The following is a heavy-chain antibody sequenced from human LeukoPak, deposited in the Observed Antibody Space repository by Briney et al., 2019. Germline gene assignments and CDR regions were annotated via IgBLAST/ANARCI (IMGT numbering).Heavy chain of an antibody. V-gene: IGHV3-23*01. Sequence: GRSLRLSCAASGFTFSSYGMSWVRQAPGKGLEWVSGISGSGGSTYYADSVKGRFTISRDNSKNTLYLQMNRLRAEDTAVYYCAKDSLYYYDRGAGYWGQGTLVTVSS. J-gene: IGHJ4*02. CDR3: AKDSLYYYDRGAGY. D-gene: IGHD3-22*01. CDR1: GFTFSSYG. CDR2: ISGSGGST.